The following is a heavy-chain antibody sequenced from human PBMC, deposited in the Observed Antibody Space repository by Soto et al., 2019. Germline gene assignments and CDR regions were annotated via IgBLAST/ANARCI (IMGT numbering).Heavy chain of an antibody. Sequence: GGSMRLSCAASGFTLSSYAMSWVRQAPGKGLEWVSAISGSGGSTYYAESVRGRLTITKDNYKNTLYLQMITLSAEDTAVYYCAKDAFAVPTFRSYRFAPWGQGTLVTVSS. V-gene: IGHV3-23*01. CDR1: GFTLSSYA. CDR2: ISGSGGST. CDR3: AKDAFAVPTFRSYRFAP. J-gene: IGHJ5*02. D-gene: IGHD1-26*01.